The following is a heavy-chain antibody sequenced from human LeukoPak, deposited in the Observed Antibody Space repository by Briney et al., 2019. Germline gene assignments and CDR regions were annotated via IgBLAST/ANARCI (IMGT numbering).Heavy chain of an antibody. V-gene: IGHV3-30*02. D-gene: IGHD5-24*01. J-gene: IGHJ4*02. CDR2: VRYDGSNK. CDR3: AKDLIPRWLQRDY. CDR1: GFTFSSYG. Sequence: GGSLRLSCAASGFTFSSYGMHWVRQAPGKGLEWVAFVRYDGSNKYYADSVKGRFTISRDNPKNTLYLQMNSLRAEDTAVYYCAKDLIPRWLQRDYWGQGTLVTVSS.